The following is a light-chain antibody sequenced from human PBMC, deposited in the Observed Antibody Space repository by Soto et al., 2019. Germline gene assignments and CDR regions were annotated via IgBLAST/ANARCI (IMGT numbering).Light chain of an antibody. CDR2: AAS. J-gene: IGKJ3*01. CDR1: QGIRND. CDR3: QLYNSYYSGVFI. V-gene: IGKV1-6*01. Sequence: AIQMTQSPSSLSASVGDRVTITCRASQGIRNDLGWYQQKPGKAPKLLIYAASSLQSGVPSRFSGSGSGTEFTLTISSLQPDDFATYYCQLYNSYYSGVFIFGAGTKVDIK.